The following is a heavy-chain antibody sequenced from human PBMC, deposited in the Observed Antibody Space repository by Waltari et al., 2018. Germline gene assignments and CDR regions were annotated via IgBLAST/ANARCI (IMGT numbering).Heavy chain of an antibody. CDR3: ARDPEWGAYDM. Sequence: EEHLVEFGGDLVQPGGSLRLSCAASGFTFSSYWMTWVRETPGKGREGVANRKYDGSVTHYVDSVKGRFTISRDNTKNSLFLQMNSLRVEDTAVYYCARDPEWGAYDMWGQGTMVTVSS. CDR1: GFTFSSYW. J-gene: IGHJ3*02. D-gene: IGHD1-26*01. V-gene: IGHV3-7*01. CDR2: RKYDGSVT.